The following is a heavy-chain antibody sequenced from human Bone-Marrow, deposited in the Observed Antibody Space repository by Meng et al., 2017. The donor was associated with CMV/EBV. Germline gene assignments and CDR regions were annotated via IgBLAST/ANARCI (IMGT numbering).Heavy chain of an antibody. CDR1: GGTFSSYA. Sequence: ASVKVSCKASGGTFSSYAISWVRQAPGQGLEWMGWISAYNGNTNYAQKLQGRVTMTTDTSTSTAYMVLRILRSDDTAVYYCARDYGIVVGPAAIQNDYWGQGTLVTVSS. J-gene: IGHJ4*02. CDR3: ARDYGIVVGPAAIQNDY. V-gene: IGHV1-18*01. CDR2: ISAYNGNT. D-gene: IGHD2-2*01.